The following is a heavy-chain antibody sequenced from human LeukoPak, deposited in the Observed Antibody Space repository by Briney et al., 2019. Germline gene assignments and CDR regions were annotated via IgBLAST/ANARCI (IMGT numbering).Heavy chain of an antibody. Sequence: HPGGALRLSCAASGFTFSTDAITWVRQGPGKGLEWVSAIRPDGDRTYYANSVRGRFTISRDNSKDTVYLQINGLRVEDTAVYYCAREQSGTRGWYTVDYWGQGTLVTVSS. CDR3: AREQSGTRGWYTVDY. D-gene: IGHD6-19*01. V-gene: IGHV3-23*01. J-gene: IGHJ4*02. CDR2: IRPDGDRT. CDR1: GFTFSTDA.